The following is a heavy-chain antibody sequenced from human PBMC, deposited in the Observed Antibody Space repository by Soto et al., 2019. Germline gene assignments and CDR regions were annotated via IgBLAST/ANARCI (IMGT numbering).Heavy chain of an antibody. CDR2: ISGNGAVT. V-gene: IGHV3-23*01. D-gene: IGHD6-13*01. J-gene: IGHJ4*02. Sequence: EVQLLESGGVLVQPGGSLRLSCAASGFTFSSYAMSWVRQAPGKGLEWVSVISGNGAVTYYADSVKGRFTISRDNSKNTLYLQMNRLRADDTAVYYCAKSSGGLATGGRRHADYWGQGTLVTVSS. CDR1: GFTFSSYA. CDR3: AKSSGGLATGGRRHADY.